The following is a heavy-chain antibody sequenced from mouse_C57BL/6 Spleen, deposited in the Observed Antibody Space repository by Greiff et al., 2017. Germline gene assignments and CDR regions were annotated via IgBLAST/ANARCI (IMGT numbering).Heavy chain of an antibody. V-gene: IGHV1-64*01. CDR2: IHPNSGST. Sequence: QVQLKQPGAELVKPGASVKLSCKASGYTFTSYWMHWVKQRPGQGLEWIGMIHPNSGSTNYNEKFKSKATLTVDKSSSTAYMQLSSLTSEDSAVXYCASHYYDYFFDYWGQGTTLTVSS. D-gene: IGHD2-4*01. CDR3: ASHYYDYFFDY. J-gene: IGHJ2*01. CDR1: GYTFTSYW.